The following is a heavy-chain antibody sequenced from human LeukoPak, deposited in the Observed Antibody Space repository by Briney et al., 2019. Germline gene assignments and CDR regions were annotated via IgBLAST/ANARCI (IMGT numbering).Heavy chain of an antibody. J-gene: IGHJ6*03. D-gene: IGHD6-19*01. V-gene: IGHV3-21*04. CDR2: ISSSSSYI. Sequence: TGGSLRLSCAASGFTFSSYSMNWVRQAPGKGLEWVSSISSSSSYIYYADSVKGRFTISRDNAKNSLYLQMNSLRTEDTALYYCAKDEAGYSSGWYLSATYYYYYMDVWGKGTTVTVSS. CDR3: AKDEAGYSSGWYLSATYYYYYMDV. CDR1: GFTFSSYS.